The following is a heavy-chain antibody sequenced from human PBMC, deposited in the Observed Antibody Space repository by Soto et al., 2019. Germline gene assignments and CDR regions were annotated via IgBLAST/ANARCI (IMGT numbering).Heavy chain of an antibody. J-gene: IGHJ4*02. Sequence: PSETLSLSCTVSGGSISTSNYYWGWVRQPPGKGLDWIGNIYYSGTTYYNPSLKSRVTISVDTSKNQFSLKLSSVTAADTAVYYCARDATYYYDSSGSLDYWGEGTLVTASS. CDR3: ARDATYYYDSSGSLDY. CDR1: GGSISTSNYY. V-gene: IGHV4-39*07. D-gene: IGHD3-22*01. CDR2: IYYSGTT.